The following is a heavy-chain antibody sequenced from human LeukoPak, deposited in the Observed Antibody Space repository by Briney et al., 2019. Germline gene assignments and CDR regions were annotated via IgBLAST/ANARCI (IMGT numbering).Heavy chain of an antibody. CDR3: ARQGVATAIDY. D-gene: IGHD2-21*02. CDR1: GGSISNYY. V-gene: IGHV4-4*07. Sequence: KTSETLSLTCTVSGGSISNYYWSWIRQPAGKGLEWIGRISASGNTNYNPSLKSRVTMSVDTSMNLFALKLSSVTAADTAVYYCARQGVATAIDYWGQGTLVTVSS. CDR2: ISASGNT. J-gene: IGHJ4*02.